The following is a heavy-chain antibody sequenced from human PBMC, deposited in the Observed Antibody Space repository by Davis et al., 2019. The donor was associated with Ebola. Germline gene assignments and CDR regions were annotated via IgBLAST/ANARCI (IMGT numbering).Heavy chain of an antibody. CDR1: GFTFSSYA. CDR3: ARDYYGLGSHSTGMDV. CDR2: ISYDGNNK. Sequence: PGGSLRLSCTASGFTFSSYAMHWVRQAPGKGLEWVAMISYDGNNKYYADSVKGRFTLSRDNSKNTLYLQMNGLRDDDTATFLCARDYYGLGSHSTGMDVWGQGTTVTVSS. J-gene: IGHJ6*02. V-gene: IGHV3-30*03. D-gene: IGHD3-10*01.